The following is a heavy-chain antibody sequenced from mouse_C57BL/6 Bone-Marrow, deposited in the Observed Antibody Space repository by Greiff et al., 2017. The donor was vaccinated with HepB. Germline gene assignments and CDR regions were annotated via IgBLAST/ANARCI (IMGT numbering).Heavy chain of an antibody. J-gene: IGHJ3*01. V-gene: IGHV1-55*01. CDR3: ARANGSSFAWFAY. Sequence: QVQLQHPGAELVKPGASVKLSCKASGYTFTSYWITWVKQRPGQGLEWIGDIYPGSGSTNYNEKFKSKATLTVDTSSSTAYMQLSSLTSEDSAVYYCARANGSSFAWFAYWGQGTLVTVSA. D-gene: IGHD1-1*01. CDR2: IYPGSGST. CDR1: GYTFTSYW.